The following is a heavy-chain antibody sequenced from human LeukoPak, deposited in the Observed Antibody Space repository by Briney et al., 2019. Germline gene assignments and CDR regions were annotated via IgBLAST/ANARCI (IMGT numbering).Heavy chain of an antibody. CDR2: IYTSGST. D-gene: IGHD3-22*01. Sequence: SSETLSLTCTVSGGSISSGSYYWSWIRQPAGKGLEWIGRIYTSGSTNYNPSLKSRVTISVDTSKNQFSLKLSSVTAADTAVYYCARLGYSSLYFDYWGQGTLVTVSS. J-gene: IGHJ4*02. CDR3: ARLGYSSLYFDY. V-gene: IGHV4-61*02. CDR1: GGSISSGSYY.